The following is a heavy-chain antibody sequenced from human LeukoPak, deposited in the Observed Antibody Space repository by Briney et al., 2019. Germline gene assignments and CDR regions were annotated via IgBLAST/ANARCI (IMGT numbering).Heavy chain of an antibody. Sequence: SETLSLTCTVSGGSISSYYWSWIRQPPGKGLEWIGCIYYSGNTNYNPSPKSRLTISVDTSKNQFSLKLSSVTAADTAVYYCAGSSDFWFGMDVWVQGTTVTVSS. CDR2: IYYSGNT. V-gene: IGHV4-59*08. D-gene: IGHD6-19*01. CDR1: GGSISSYY. J-gene: IGHJ6*02. CDR3: AGSSDFWFGMDV.